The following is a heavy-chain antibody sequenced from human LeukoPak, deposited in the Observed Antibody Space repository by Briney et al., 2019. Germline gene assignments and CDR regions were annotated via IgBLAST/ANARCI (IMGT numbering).Heavy chain of an antibody. V-gene: IGHV4-4*07. J-gene: IGHJ4*02. Sequence: SETLSLTCTVSGGSISSYYWSWLRQPAGKGLEWIGRIYTSGSTNYNPSLKSRVTMSVDTSKNQFSLKLSSVTAADTAVYYCARDFRVAAAGTQLFDYGGQGTLVTVSS. CDR2: IYTSGST. CDR3: ARDFRVAAAGTQLFDY. CDR1: GGSISSYY. D-gene: IGHD6-13*01.